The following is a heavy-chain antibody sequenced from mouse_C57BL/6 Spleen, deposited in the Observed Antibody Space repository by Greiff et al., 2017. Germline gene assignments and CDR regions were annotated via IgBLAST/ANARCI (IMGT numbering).Heavy chain of an antibody. CDR2: IDPETGGT. CDR3: TRRGHYYGSRDY. J-gene: IGHJ2*01. Sequence: QVQLQQSGAELVRPGASVTLSCKASGYTFPDYEMHWVKQTPVHGLEWIGAIDPETGGTAYNQKFKGKAILTADKSSSTAYMELRSLTSEDSAVYYCTRRGHYYGSRDYWGQGTTLTVSS. V-gene: IGHV1-15*01. CDR1: GYTFPDYE. D-gene: IGHD1-1*01.